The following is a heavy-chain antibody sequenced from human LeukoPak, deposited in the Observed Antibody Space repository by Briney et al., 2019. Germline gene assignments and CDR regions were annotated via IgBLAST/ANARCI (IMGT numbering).Heavy chain of an antibody. V-gene: IGHV1-8*01. CDR2: MNPNSGNT. CDR1: GYTLTSYD. Sequence: ASVKVSCKASGYTLTSYDINWVRQATGQGLEWMGWMNPNSGNTGYAQKFQGRVTMTRNTSISTAYMELSSLRSEDTAVYYCARGLRAAGTNYYYYGMDVWGQGTTVTVSS. CDR3: ARGLRAAGTNYYYYGMDV. D-gene: IGHD6-13*01. J-gene: IGHJ6*02.